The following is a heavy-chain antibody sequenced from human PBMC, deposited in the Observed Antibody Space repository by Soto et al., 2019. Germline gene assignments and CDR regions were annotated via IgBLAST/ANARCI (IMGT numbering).Heavy chain of an antibody. CDR3: ERGGGSSRDLDY. V-gene: IGHV3-30*03. Sequence: QVQLVDSGGDVVQPGGSLRLSCTGSGFTFGNYGMHWVRQAPGKGLEWVASTSYDGNNKYYADSLKGRFTISRDNSKKMVYLQMTRLGPEDTVVYYCERGGGSSRDLDYWGQGALLTVSS. D-gene: IGHD2-15*01. CDR1: GFTFGNYG. CDR2: TSYDGNNK. J-gene: IGHJ4*02.